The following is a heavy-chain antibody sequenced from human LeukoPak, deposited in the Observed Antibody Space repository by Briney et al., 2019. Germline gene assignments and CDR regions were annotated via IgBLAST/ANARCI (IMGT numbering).Heavy chain of an antibody. CDR1: GASMSSNY. Sequence: PSETLSLACNVSGASMSSNYWSWIRQPPGKGLEWIGYIYHSGNTNYSPSLESRVTMSVDESKNQFSLRVHFVSAADTAVYYCASTRRAAVAGRFDSWGQGTLVTVSS. V-gene: IGHV4-4*09. CDR3: ASTRRAAVAGRFDS. J-gene: IGHJ4*02. D-gene: IGHD6-19*01. CDR2: IYHSGNT.